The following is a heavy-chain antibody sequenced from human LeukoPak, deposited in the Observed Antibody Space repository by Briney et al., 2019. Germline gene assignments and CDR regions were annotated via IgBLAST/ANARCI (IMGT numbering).Heavy chain of an antibody. Sequence: ASVKVSCKASGYTFTSYYMHWVRQAPGQGLEWMGIINPSGGSTSYAQKFQGRVTMTRDTSTSTVYMELSSLRSEDTAVYYCARDSLSSTRLTRIAAAGTMGHWGQGTLVTVSS. CDR2: INPSGGST. CDR1: GYTFTSYY. D-gene: IGHD6-13*01. J-gene: IGHJ4*02. V-gene: IGHV1-46*01. CDR3: ARDSLSSTRLTRIAAAGTMGH.